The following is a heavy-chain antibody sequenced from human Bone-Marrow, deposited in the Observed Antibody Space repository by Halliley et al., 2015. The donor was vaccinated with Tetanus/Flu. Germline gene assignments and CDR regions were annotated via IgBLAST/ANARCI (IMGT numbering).Heavy chain of an antibody. CDR3: ATALDSDDWYFDL. Sequence: WMGWISAYNGNTNYAHKFQDRVTMTTDTSRTTAYLGLRTLRSDDTAMYYCATALDSDDWYFDLWGRGTLVTVSS. V-gene: IGHV1-18*01. D-gene: IGHD2-21*02. J-gene: IGHJ2*01. CDR2: ISAYNGNT.